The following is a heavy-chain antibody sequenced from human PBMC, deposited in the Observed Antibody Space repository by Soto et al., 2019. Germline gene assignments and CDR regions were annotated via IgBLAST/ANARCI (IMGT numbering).Heavy chain of an antibody. V-gene: IGHV3-74*01. D-gene: IGHD1-26*01. CDR2: INGDGSST. CDR1: GFTFSSYW. J-gene: IGHJ3*02. Sequence: EVQLVESGGGLVQPGGSLRLSCAASGFTFSSYWMHWVRQIPGKGLVCISRINGDGSSTRYADSVKGRFTISRDNAENTVYLQMNSLRAEDTAVYYCAREADGGSRNTFDIWGQGAMVSVSS. CDR3: AREADGGSRNTFDI.